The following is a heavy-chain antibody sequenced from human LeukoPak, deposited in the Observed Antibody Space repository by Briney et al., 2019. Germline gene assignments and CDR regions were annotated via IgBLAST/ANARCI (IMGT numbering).Heavy chain of an antibody. Sequence: GGSLRLSCAASGLTFSSYAMHWVRKAPGKGLEWVAVISYDGSNKYYADSVKGRFTISRDNSKNTLYLQMNSLRAEDTAVYYCARALGGYSYADYWGQGTLVTVSS. J-gene: IGHJ4*02. D-gene: IGHD5-18*01. CDR2: ISYDGSNK. V-gene: IGHV3-30*04. CDR1: GLTFSSYA. CDR3: ARALGGYSYADY.